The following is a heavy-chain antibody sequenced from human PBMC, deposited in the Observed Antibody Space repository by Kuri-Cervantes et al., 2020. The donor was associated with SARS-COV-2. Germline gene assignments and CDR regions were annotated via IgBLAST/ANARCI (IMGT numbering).Heavy chain of an antibody. CDR3: ARDPDWGGNY. CDR1: GFTFSSYS. D-gene: IGHD7-27*01. V-gene: IGHV3-21*01. Sequence: GGSLRLSCAASGFTFSSYSMNWVRKAPGKGLEWVSSISSSSSYIYYAGSVKGRFTISRDNAKNSLYLQMNSLRAEDTAVYYCARDPDWGGNYWGQGTLVTVSS. J-gene: IGHJ4*02. CDR2: ISSSSSYI.